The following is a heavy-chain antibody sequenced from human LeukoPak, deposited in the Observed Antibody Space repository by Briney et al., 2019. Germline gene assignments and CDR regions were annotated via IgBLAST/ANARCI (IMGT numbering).Heavy chain of an antibody. V-gene: IGHV3-30*03. Sequence: GGSLRLSCAASGFTFNSYGMHWVRQAPGKGLEWVALISYDGSNKYYTDSVKGRFTISRDNSKNTLYLQMNSLRAEDTAVYYCARGSGPIGDWFDPWGQGTLVTVSS. J-gene: IGHJ5*02. CDR1: GFTFNSYG. D-gene: IGHD3-16*01. CDR2: ISYDGSNK. CDR3: ARGSGPIGDWFDP.